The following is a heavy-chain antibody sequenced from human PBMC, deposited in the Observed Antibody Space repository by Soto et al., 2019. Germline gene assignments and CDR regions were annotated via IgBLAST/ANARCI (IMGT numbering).Heavy chain of an antibody. CDR1: GYTFTSYA. V-gene: IGHV1-3*01. Sequence: ASVKVSCKASGYTFTSYAMHWVRQAPGQRLEWMGWINAGNGNTKYSQKFQGRVTITRDTSASTAYMELSSLRSEDTAVYYCASTKPRYCSSTSCYYTYFDYWGQGTLVTVS. CDR2: INAGNGNT. D-gene: IGHD2-2*01. J-gene: IGHJ4*02. CDR3: ASTKPRYCSSTSCYYTYFDY.